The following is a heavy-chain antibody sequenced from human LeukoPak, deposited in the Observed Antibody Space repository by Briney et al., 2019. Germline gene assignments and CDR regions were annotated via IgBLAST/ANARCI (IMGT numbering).Heavy chain of an antibody. CDR2: IIPILDIA. Sequence: GASVKVSCTASGGTFSSYGISWVRQAPGQGLEWMGRIIPILDIASYAQKFQNRVTITADESTGTAYMELSSLRSEDTAIYYCARDNPPYCNGGSCYSYWGQGTLVTISS. CDR3: ARDNPPYCNGGSCYSY. CDR1: GGTFSSYG. D-gene: IGHD2-15*01. J-gene: IGHJ4*02. V-gene: IGHV1-69*04.